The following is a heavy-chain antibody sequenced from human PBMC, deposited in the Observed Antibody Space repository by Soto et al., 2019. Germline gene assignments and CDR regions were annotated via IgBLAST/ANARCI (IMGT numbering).Heavy chain of an antibody. CDR1: DFPSIGPCC. D-gene: IGHD4-17*01. CDR3: ARVTMVVRDSDHFGVDV. J-gene: IGHJ6*02. Sequence: SETLALTCRVSDFPSIGPCCWWWIRQPPGKGLEWIGSISHSGTTSYSPSLTSRVSISVDTSKNQVSLKLTSLTAADTAVYFCARVTMVVRDSDHFGVDVWGHGTTVTVSS. V-gene: IGHV4-38-2*02. CDR2: ISHSGTT.